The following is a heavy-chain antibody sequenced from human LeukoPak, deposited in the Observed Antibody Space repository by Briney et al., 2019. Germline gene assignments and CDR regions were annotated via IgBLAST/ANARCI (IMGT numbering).Heavy chain of an antibody. CDR3: ARGGYSYGYYYYYGMDV. J-gene: IGHJ6*02. V-gene: IGHV4-31*03. D-gene: IGHD5-18*01. CDR2: VYYSGST. CDR1: GGSISSGGYY. Sequence: SETLSLTCTVSGGSISSGGYYWGWIRQHPGKGLEWIGYVYYSGSTYYNPSLKSRVTISVDTSKNQFSLKLSSVTAADTAVYYCARGGYSYGYYYYYGMDVWGQGTTVTVSS.